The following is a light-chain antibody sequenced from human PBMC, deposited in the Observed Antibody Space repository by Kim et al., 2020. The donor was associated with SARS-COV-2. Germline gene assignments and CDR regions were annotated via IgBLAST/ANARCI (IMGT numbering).Light chain of an antibody. J-gene: IGKJ2*01. Sequence: DIQMTQSPSSLSASVGDRVTITCRASQGISNYLAWYQQKPGKVPKLLIYAASTLQSVVPSRFSGSGSGTDFTLTISSLQPEDVATYYCQKYNSAPPYTFGQGTKLEIK. CDR1: QGISNY. CDR3: QKYNSAPPYT. V-gene: IGKV1-27*01. CDR2: AAS.